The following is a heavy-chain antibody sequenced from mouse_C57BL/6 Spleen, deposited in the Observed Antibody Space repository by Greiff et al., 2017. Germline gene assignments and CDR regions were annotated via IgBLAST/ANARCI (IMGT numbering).Heavy chain of an antibody. Sequence: QVQLQQSGTELVKPGASVKLSCKASGYTFTSYWMHWVKQRPGQGLEWIGNINPSNGGTNYNEKFKSKATLTVDKSSSTAYMQLSSLTSEDSAVYYYARSCYYCSSVAWFAYWGQGTLVTVSA. CDR1: GYTFTSYW. J-gene: IGHJ3*01. CDR2: INPSNGGT. D-gene: IGHD1-1*01. CDR3: ARSCYYCSSVAWFAY. V-gene: IGHV1-53*01.